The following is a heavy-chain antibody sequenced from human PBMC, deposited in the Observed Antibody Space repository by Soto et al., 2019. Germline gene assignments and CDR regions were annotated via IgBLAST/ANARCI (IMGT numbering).Heavy chain of an antibody. CDR1: GGSMSEYF. V-gene: IGHV4-59*01. CDR2: IYYLGST. Sequence: KPSETLSLTCSVSGGSMSEYFWSWIRQSPGKGLEWIGYIYYLGSTDYNPSLKSRVTISVDTSKRQLSLRLTSVTAADTAVYYCARDGYDGSGSPYPAYWGPGTQVTVS. D-gene: IGHD3-10*01. CDR3: ARDGYDGSGSPYPAY. J-gene: IGHJ4*02.